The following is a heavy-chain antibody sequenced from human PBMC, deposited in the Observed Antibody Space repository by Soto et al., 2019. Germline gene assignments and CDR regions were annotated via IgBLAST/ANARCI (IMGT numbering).Heavy chain of an antibody. J-gene: IGHJ4*02. CDR2: IWYDGSNK. D-gene: IGHD3-22*01. Sequence: PGGSLRLSCAASGFTFSSYGMHWVRQAPGKGLEGVAVIWYDGSNKYYADSGKGRFTISRDNSKNTLYLQMNSLRAEDTAVYYCARDRESEDDSSGYYRYFDYWGQGTLVTVSS. CDR3: ARDRESEDDSSGYYRYFDY. CDR1: GFTFSSYG. V-gene: IGHV3-33*01.